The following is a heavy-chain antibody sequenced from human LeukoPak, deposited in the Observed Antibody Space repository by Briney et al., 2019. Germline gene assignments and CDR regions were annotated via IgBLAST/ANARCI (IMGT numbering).Heavy chain of an antibody. CDR2: IYHSGST. J-gene: IGHJ4*02. Sequence: SGTLSLTCAVSGDSISSNNWWSWVRQPPGKGLEWIGEIYHSGSTNKNPSLKNRLSISVDKSKNQFSLRLSSVTAADTAIYFCARRAISVNNFGDSHWGQGTRVIVSS. CDR3: ARRAISVNNFGDSH. CDR1: GDSISSNNW. D-gene: IGHD2-21*02. V-gene: IGHV4-4*02.